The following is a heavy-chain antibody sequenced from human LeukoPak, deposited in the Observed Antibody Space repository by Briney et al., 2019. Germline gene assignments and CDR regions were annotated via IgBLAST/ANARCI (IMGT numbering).Heavy chain of an antibody. V-gene: IGHV3-21*01. J-gene: IGHJ4*02. CDR1: GFTFSSYS. Sequence: GGSLRLSCAASGFTFSSYSMNWVRQAPGKGLEWVSSISSSSSYIYYADSVKGRFTISRDNAKNSLYLQMNSLGAEDTAVYYCARGYYYDYVWGSYRTNPSFDYWGQGTLVTVSS. CDR3: ARGYYYDYVWGSYRTNPSFDY. CDR2: ISSSSSYI. D-gene: IGHD3-16*02.